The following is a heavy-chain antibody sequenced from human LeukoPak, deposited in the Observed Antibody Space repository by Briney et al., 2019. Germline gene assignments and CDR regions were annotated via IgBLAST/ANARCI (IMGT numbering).Heavy chain of an antibody. J-gene: IGHJ5*02. Sequence: SETLSLTCTVSGYSISSGYYWGWIRQPPGKGLEWIGSIYHSGSTYYNPSLKSRVTISVDTSKNQFSLKLSSVTAADTAVYYCARDCSSTSCYSQWFDPWGQGTLVTVSS. D-gene: IGHD2-2*01. V-gene: IGHV4-38-2*02. CDR2: IYHSGST. CDR3: ARDCSSTSCYSQWFDP. CDR1: GYSISSGYY.